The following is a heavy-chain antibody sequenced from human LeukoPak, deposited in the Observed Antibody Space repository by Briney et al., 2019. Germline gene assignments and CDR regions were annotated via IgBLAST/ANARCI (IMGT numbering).Heavy chain of an antibody. V-gene: IGHV6-1*01. J-gene: IGHJ4*02. CDR2: TYYRSKWIN. Sequence: SQTLSLTCAISGDSVSTNFAAWNWLRQSPSRGLEWLGRTYYRSKWINEYAISVQSRITISPDTSKNQFSLQLNFVTPEDTAVYYCATPYCSSTSCYTYYFDYWGQGTLVTVSS. CDR3: ATPYCSSTSCYTYYFDY. D-gene: IGHD2-2*02. CDR1: GDSVSTNFAA.